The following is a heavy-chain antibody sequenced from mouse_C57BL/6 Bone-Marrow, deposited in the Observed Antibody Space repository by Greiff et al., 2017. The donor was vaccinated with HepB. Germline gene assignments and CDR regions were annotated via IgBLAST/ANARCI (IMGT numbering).Heavy chain of an antibody. V-gene: IGHV1-55*01. Sequence: VQLQQPGAELVKPGASVKMSCKASGYTFTSYWITWVKQRPGQGLEWIGDIYPGSGSTNYNEKFKSKATLTVDTSSSTAYMQRSSLTSEDSAVYYCAREGYYVYWYFDVWGTGTTVTVSS. CDR2: IYPGSGST. D-gene: IGHD2-3*01. J-gene: IGHJ1*03. CDR3: AREGYYVYWYFDV. CDR1: GYTFTSYW.